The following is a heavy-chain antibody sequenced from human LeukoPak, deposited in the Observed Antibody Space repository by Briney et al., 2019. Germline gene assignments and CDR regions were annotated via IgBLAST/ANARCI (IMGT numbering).Heavy chain of an antibody. Sequence: SETLSLTCTVSGGSISSYYWSWIRQPPGKGLEWIGYIYTSGSTNYNPSLKSRVTISVDTSKNHFSLKLSSVTAANTAVYYCARHTGLGPGSSSWYNWFDPWGQGTLVTVSS. CDR3: ARHTGLGPGSSSWYNWFDP. D-gene: IGHD6-13*01. V-gene: IGHV4-4*09. CDR2: IYTSGST. CDR1: GGSISSYY. J-gene: IGHJ5*02.